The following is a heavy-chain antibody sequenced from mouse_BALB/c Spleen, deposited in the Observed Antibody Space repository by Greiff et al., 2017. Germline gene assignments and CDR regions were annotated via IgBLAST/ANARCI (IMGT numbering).Heavy chain of an antibody. CDR1: GYTFTSYW. CDR3: ARQYGNYPWAMDY. D-gene: IGHD2-10*02. V-gene: IGHV1-7*01. Sequence: QVQLQQSGAELAKPGASVKMSCKASGYTFTSYWMHWVKQRPGQGLEWIGYINPSTGYTEYNQKFKDKATLTADKSSSTAYMQLSSLTSEDSAVYYCARQYGNYPWAMDYWGQGTSVTVSS. CDR2: INPSTGYT. J-gene: IGHJ4*01.